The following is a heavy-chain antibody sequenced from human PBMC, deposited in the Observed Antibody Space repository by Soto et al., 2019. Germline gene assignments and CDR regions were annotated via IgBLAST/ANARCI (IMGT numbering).Heavy chain of an antibody. J-gene: IGHJ5*02. D-gene: IGHD1-1*01. CDR3: AHRKPSNVNWNAGWFDP. V-gene: IGHV2-5*02. Sequence: QITLKESGPTVMEPTQTLTLTCTFSGFSLSTSGVGVGWVRQPPGKALEWLAFIYWDDDKRYSPSLKTRLTITKDTYNNQVVLTMTNMDPVDTATYYCAHRKPSNVNWNAGWFDPWGQVTLVTVAS. CDR2: IYWDDDK. CDR1: GFSLSTSGVG.